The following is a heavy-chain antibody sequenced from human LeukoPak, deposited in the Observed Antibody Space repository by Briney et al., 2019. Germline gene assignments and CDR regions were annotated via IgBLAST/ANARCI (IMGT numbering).Heavy chain of an antibody. J-gene: IGHJ4*02. Sequence: SETLSLTCAVYGGSFSGYYWSWIRQPPGKGLEWIGEINHSGSTNYNPSLKSRGTISVDTSKNQFSLKLSSVTAADTAVYYCAHTYGGYDSFDYWGRGTLVTVSS. CDR1: GGSFSGYY. V-gene: IGHV4-34*01. CDR2: INHSGST. D-gene: IGHD5-12*01. CDR3: AHTYGGYDSFDY.